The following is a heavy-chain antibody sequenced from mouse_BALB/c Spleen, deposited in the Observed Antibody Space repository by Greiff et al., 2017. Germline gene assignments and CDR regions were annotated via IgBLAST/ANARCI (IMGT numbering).Heavy chain of an antibody. CDR2: INPYYGST. V-gene: IGHV1-39*01. CDR3: ARSKYGNLSMDY. Sequence: EVQLQQTGPELVKPGASVKISCKASGYSFTDYIMLWVKQSHGKSLEWIGNINPYYGSTSYNLKFKGKATLTVDKSSSTAYMQLNSLTSEDSAVYYCARSKYGNLSMDYWGQGTSVTVSS. D-gene: IGHD2-10*02. J-gene: IGHJ4*01. CDR1: GYSFTDYI.